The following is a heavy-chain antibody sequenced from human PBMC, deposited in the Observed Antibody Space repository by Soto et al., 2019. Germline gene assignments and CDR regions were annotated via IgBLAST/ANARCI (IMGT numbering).Heavy chain of an antibody. CDR1: GFSIRNYG. CDR2: ISHDGDEE. D-gene: IGHD2-21*01. CDR3: AKDLWDIVVVPSAFPGTLHL. J-gene: IGHJ6*02. Sequence: QVQMVESGGGVVQPGRSLRLSCVASGFSIRNYGLHWVRQAPGKGLEWLAVISHDGDEEKYVDSVKGRFTVSRDDSKNTVFLQMNSLRADDPALYYCAKDLWDIVVVPSAFPGTLHLWGHGTTVVVSS. V-gene: IGHV3-30*18.